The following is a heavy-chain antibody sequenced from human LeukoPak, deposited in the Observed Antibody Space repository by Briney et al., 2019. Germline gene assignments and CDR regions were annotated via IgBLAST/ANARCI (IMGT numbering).Heavy chain of an antibody. CDR2: ISGSGGST. CDR1: GFTFSSYA. D-gene: IGHD3-22*01. CDR3: AKGHRYYDSSGYYPH. J-gene: IGHJ4*02. V-gene: IGHV3-23*01. Sequence: GGSLRLSCAASGFTFSSYAMSWVRQAPGNGLEWVSAISGSGGSTYFADSVKGRFTISRDNSKNTLYLQMNSLRAEDTAVYYCAKGHRYYDSSGYYPHWGQGTLVTVSS.